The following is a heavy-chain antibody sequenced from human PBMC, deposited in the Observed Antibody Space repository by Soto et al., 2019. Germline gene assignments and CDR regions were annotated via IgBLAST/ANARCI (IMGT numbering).Heavy chain of an antibody. Sequence: QVQLVQSGGEVKKPGASVKVSCKTSGYSFTTYGISWVRQAPGQGLEWMGCISAYNGNTNYAQKLTGRVTMTTDTSTSTAYMELRSLRYDDTAVYYCAREGPAPYYSYGMDVWGQGSTVTVSS. J-gene: IGHJ6*02. CDR1: GYSFTTYG. V-gene: IGHV1-18*01. CDR3: AREGPAPYYSYGMDV. CDR2: ISAYNGNT.